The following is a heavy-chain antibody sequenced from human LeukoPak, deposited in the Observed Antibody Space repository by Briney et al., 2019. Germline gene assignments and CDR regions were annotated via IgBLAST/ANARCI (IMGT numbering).Heavy chain of an antibody. CDR3: ARDPYDFWSGYPYGMDV. D-gene: IGHD3-3*01. V-gene: IGHV4-61*01. CDR1: GGSVSSGSYY. Sequence: PSETLSPTCTVSGGSVSSGSYYWSWIRQPPGKGLEWIGYIYYSGSTNYNPSPKSRVTISVDTSKNQFSLKLSSVTAADTAVYYCARDPYDFWSGYPYGMDVWGQGTTVTVSS. CDR2: IYYSGST. J-gene: IGHJ6*02.